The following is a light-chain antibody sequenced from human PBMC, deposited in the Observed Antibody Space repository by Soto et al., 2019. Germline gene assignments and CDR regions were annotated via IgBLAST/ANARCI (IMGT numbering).Light chain of an antibody. Sequence: SYELTQPPSAPAAPGKTARITCGGNNIGSKSVHWYQQKPGQAPVLVIYYDSDRPSGIPERFSGPKSGNTATLTISSVEAGDEAENYCQVWDSSSDHVVLGGGIKLTVL. CDR2: YDS. CDR3: QVWDSSSDHVV. V-gene: IGLV3-21*04. J-gene: IGLJ2*01. CDR1: NIGSKS.